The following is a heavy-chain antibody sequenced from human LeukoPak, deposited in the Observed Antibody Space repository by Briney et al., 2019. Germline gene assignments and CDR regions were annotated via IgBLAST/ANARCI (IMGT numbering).Heavy chain of an antibody. CDR3: AKGSIAAVGKAPCWFDP. CDR1: GFTFSSYD. V-gene: IGHV3-23*01. CDR2: ISGGGGSK. J-gene: IGHJ5*02. D-gene: IGHD6-13*01. Sequence: PGGSLRLSCAASGFTFSSYDMSWVRQAPGKGLEWGSAISGGGGSKYYADSVKGRFTISRDNSKHTLYLQMNSLRAEDTAVYYCAKGSIAAVGKAPCWFDPWGQGTLVTVSS.